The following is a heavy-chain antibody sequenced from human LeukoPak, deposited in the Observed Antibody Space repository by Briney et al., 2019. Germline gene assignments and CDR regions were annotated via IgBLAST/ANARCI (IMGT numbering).Heavy chain of an antibody. D-gene: IGHD5-24*01. Sequence: SETLSLTCTVSGGSISSYYWSWIRQPPGKGLEWIGYIYYSGSTNYTPSLKSRVPISVDTSTNQFSLKLSSVTAADTAVYYCARQDGRRRYFDYWGQATLVTVSS. J-gene: IGHJ4*02. CDR3: ARQDGRRRYFDY. CDR2: IYYSGST. V-gene: IGHV4-59*01. CDR1: GGSISSYY.